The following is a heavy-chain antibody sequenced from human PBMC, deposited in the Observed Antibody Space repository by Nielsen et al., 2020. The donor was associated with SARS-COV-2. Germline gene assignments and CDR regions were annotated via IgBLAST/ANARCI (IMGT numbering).Heavy chain of an antibody. J-gene: IGHJ3*02. CDR1: GGSLSSRNYY. V-gene: IGHV4-39*02. CDR3: ARGDIAVVPAAMFRGDDAFDI. D-gene: IGHD2-2*01. CDR2: IYYSGSV. Sequence: GSLRLSCTVSGGSLSSRNYYWGWIRQPPGKGLEWIGTIYYSGSVSYNPSLRSRVTISVDTSKKHFSLKLTSVTAADTAVYSCARGDIAVVPAAMFRGDDAFDIWGQGTMVRVSS.